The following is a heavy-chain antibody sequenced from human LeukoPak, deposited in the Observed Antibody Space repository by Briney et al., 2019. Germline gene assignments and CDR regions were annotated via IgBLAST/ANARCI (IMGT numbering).Heavy chain of an antibody. CDR3: ARAVRYYYDSSGYYYYGMDV. V-gene: IGHV4-59*01. J-gene: IGHJ6*02. CDR1: GGSTSSYY. CDR2: IYYSGST. D-gene: IGHD3-22*01. Sequence: PSETLSLTCTVSGGSTSSYYWSCIRQPPGEGLEWIGYIYYSGSTNYNPSLKSRVTISVDTSKNQFSLKLSSVTAADTAVYYCARAVRYYYDSSGYYYYGMDVWGQGTTVTVSS.